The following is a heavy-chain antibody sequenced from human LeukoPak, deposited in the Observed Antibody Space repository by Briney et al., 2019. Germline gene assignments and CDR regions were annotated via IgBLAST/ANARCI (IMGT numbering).Heavy chain of an antibody. V-gene: IGHV4-61*02. CDR2: IYTSGST. J-gene: IGHJ3*02. CDR3: ARDGREWKQTHDAFDI. Sequence: SQTLSLTCTVSGGSISSGSYYWSWIRQPAGKGLEWIGRIYTSGSTNYNPSLKSRVTISVDTSKNQFSLKLSSVTAADTAVYYCARDGREWKQTHDAFDIWGQGTMVTVSS. D-gene: IGHD1-26*01. CDR1: GGSISSGSYY.